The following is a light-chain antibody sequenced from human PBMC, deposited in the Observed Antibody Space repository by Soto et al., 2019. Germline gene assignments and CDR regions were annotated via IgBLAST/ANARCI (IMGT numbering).Light chain of an antibody. CDR3: QAWDSSTPVV. J-gene: IGLJ2*01. CDR2: QDS. V-gene: IGLV3-1*01. Sequence: SYELTQPPSVSVSPGQTASITCSGDKLGDKYACWYQQKPGQSPVLVIYQDSKRPSGIPERFSGSESGNTATLTISGTQAMDEADYYCQAWDSSTPVVFGGGTKVTVL. CDR1: KLGDKY.